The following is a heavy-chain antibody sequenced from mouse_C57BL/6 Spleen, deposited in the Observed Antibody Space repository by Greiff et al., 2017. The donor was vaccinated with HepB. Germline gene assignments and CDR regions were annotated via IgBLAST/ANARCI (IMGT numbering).Heavy chain of an antibody. V-gene: IGHV14-2*01. D-gene: IGHD4-1*01. Sequence: EVQLQQSGAELVKPGASVKLSCTASGFNIKDYYMHWVKQRTEQGLEWIGRIDPEDGETKYAPKFQGKATITADTSSNPAYLQLSSRSSEDPAVYSCARGWDVRHFYAMDYWGQGTSVTVSS. CDR1: GFNIKDYY. CDR2: IDPEDGET. J-gene: IGHJ4*01. CDR3: ARGWDVRHFYAMDY.